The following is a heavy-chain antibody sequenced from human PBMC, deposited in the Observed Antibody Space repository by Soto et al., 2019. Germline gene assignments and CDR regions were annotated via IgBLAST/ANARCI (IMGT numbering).Heavy chain of an antibody. CDR1: GFTFSSNA. Sequence: EVQLLESGGGLVQPGGSLRLSCTASGFTFSSNAMSWVRQAPGKGLEWVSSISGSAGVTYYADSVKGRFTISRDNSKNALYLRMNSLRAEDTAVYYWAKDLVRGSSPYWGQGTLVTVAS. J-gene: IGHJ4*02. V-gene: IGHV3-23*01. CDR3: AKDLVRGSSPY. D-gene: IGHD2-15*01. CDR2: ISGSAGVT.